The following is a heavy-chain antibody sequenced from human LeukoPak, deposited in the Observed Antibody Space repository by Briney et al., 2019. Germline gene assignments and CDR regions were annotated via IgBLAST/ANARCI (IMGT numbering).Heavy chain of an antibody. J-gene: IGHJ4*02. CDR3: ARGPFYDFPILYYFDY. Sequence: GGSLRLSCAASGFTFSDYYMSWIRQAPGKGLELVSYISSSGSTIYYADSVKGRFTISRDNAKNSLYLQMNSLRAEDTAVYYCARGPFYDFPILYYFDYWGQGTLVTVSS. CDR2: ISSSGSTI. CDR1: GFTFSDYY. V-gene: IGHV3-11*04. D-gene: IGHD3-3*01.